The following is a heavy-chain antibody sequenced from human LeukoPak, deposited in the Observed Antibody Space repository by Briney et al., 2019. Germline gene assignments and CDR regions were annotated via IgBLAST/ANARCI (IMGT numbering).Heavy chain of an antibody. CDR3: ARDHCSSTSCYTGYYYYGMDV. CDR1: GYTFTSYA. J-gene: IGHJ6*04. V-gene: IGHV1-3*01. CDR2: INAGNGNT. D-gene: IGHD2-2*02. Sequence: GASVKVSCKASGYTFTSYAMHWVRQAPGQRLEWMGWINAGNGNTKYSQKFQGRVTITRDTSESTAYMELSSLRSEDTAVYYCARDHCSSTSCYTGYYYYGMDVWGKGTTVTVSS.